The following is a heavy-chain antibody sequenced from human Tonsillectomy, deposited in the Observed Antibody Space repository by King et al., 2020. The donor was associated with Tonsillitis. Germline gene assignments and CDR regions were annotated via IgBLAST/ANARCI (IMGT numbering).Heavy chain of an antibody. CDR3: TRTGYRTNTYFDL. V-gene: IGHV3-72*01. J-gene: IGHJ2*01. Sequence: VQLVESGGGLVQPGGSLRLSCAASGFTFSDHYMDWVRQAPGKGLEWVGRSRNKPNSYTTEYAASVKGRFTISRDDSENSLFLQMNSLKTEDTAVYYCTRTGYRTNTYFDLWGRGTLVTVSS. D-gene: IGHD2-8*01. CDR2: SRNKPNSYTT. CDR1: GFTFSDHY.